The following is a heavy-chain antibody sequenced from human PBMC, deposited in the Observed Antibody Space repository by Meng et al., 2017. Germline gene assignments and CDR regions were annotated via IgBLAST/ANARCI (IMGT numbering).Heavy chain of an antibody. CDR2: INPKSGDT. J-gene: IGHJ4*02. CDR3: ARDEDISAAGKLFGDY. CDR1: GYNFPDYY. D-gene: IGHD6-25*01. V-gene: IGHV1-2*06. Sequence: VLPGQSGAEGKKPGASVNVSCKPSGYNFPDYYIHWVRRAPGQGLEWMGRINPKSGDTHYAQKFQARVTMTGDTSISTAYMELSGLRSDDTAMYYCARDEDISAAGKLFGDYWGQGTLVTVSS.